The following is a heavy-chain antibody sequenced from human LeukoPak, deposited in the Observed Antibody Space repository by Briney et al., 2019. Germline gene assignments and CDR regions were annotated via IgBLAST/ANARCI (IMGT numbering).Heavy chain of an antibody. CDR1: GFTFSSYG. Sequence: PGGSLRLSCAASGFTFSSYGMHWVRQAPGKGLEWVAVIWYDGSNKYYADSVKGRFTISRDNAKNSLYLQMNSLRAEDTAVYYCARDGDIAAATFDYWGQGTLVTVSS. D-gene: IGHD6-13*01. CDR3: ARDGDIAAATFDY. CDR2: IWYDGSNK. J-gene: IGHJ4*02. V-gene: IGHV3-33*01.